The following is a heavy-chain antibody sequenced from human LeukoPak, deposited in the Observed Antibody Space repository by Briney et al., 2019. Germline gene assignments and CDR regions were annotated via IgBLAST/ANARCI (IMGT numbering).Heavy chain of an antibody. CDR2: TYYRSNWYN. Sequence: SQTLSLTCAISGDSVSSNTAAWNWIRQSPSRGLEWLGRTYYRSNWYNDYAVSVKGRITINPDTSKNQFSRQLNSVTPEDTAVYYCATRDDSSADYYYYGMDVWGQGTTVTVSS. D-gene: IGHD3-22*01. CDR3: ATRDDSSADYYYYGMDV. CDR1: GDSVSSNTAA. V-gene: IGHV6-1*01. J-gene: IGHJ6*02.